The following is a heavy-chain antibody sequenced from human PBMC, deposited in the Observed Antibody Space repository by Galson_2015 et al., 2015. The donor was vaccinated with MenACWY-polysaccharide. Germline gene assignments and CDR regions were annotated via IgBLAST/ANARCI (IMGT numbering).Heavy chain of an antibody. D-gene: IGHD2-2*01. Sequence: SLRLSCAASRFTFRRYGMHWVRQPPGKGLEWVALISYDGSDKCYADSVKGRFTISRDNSKNTLFLHMNSLRAEDTAVYYCVKDLGYCTSTSCYDLDYWGQGTLVTVSS. CDR2: ISYDGSDK. CDR1: RFTFRRYG. V-gene: IGHV3-30*18. CDR3: VKDLGYCTSTSCYDLDY. J-gene: IGHJ4*02.